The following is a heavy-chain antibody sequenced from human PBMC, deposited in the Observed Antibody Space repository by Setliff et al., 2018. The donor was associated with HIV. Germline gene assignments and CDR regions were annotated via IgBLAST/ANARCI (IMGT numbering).Heavy chain of an antibody. D-gene: IGHD3-16*01. CDR2: IIPIFGTP. V-gene: IGHV1-69*13. Sequence: ASVKVSCKASGGTFRGFGISWVVQAPGQGLEWMGQIIPIFGTPRYAQKFQCRVTITADESTSTVYMELSSLRSEDTAVYYCATTVMITSPGARVGAFDIWGQGTMVT. CDR3: ATTVMITSPGARVGAFDI. CDR1: GGTFRGFG. J-gene: IGHJ3*02.